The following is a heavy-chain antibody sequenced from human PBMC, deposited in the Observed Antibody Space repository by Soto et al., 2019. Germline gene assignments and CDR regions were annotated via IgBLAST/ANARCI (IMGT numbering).Heavy chain of an antibody. Sequence: PSETLSLTCAVYGGSFSGYYWSWIRQPPGKGLEWIGEINHSGSTNYNPSLKSRVTISVDTSKNQSSLKLSSVTAADTAVYYCARFISPTPATHTDYYDSSGYPRAVGMDVCGQGPTVTVSS. CDR1: GGSFSGYY. CDR3: ARFISPTPATHTDYYDSSGYPRAVGMDV. J-gene: IGHJ6*02. D-gene: IGHD3-22*01. CDR2: INHSGST. V-gene: IGHV4-34*01.